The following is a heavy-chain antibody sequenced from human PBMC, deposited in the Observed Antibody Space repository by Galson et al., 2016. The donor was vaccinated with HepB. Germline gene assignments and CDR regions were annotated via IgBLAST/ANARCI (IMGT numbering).Heavy chain of an antibody. D-gene: IGHD6-19*01. Sequence: LRLSCAASGFTLRNYWMTWVRQAPGKGLEWIGESYHSGITNFSPSLKSRVTISIDKSKDQFSLRLTSVTAADTAVYYCAKTGHTSGWGRAFEVWGQGTKVIVSS. J-gene: IGHJ3*01. CDR3: AKTGHTSGWGRAFEV. CDR2: SYHSGIT. CDR1: GFTLRNYW. V-gene: IGHV4-4*02.